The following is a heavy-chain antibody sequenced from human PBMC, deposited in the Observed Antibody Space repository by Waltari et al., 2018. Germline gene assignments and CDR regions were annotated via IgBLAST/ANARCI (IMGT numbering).Heavy chain of an antibody. J-gene: IGHJ4*02. D-gene: IGHD3-22*01. CDR2: IYSGGST. Sequence: EVQLVESGGGLIQPGGSLRLSCAASGFTVSSNYMSWVRQAPGKGLDWVSVIYSGGSTYYAASVKGRFTISRDNSKNTLYLQMNSLRAEDTAVYYCASFGSSGYYSFAFDYWGQGTLVTVSS. CDR1: GFTVSSNY. CDR3: ASFGSSGYYSFAFDY. V-gene: IGHV3-53*01.